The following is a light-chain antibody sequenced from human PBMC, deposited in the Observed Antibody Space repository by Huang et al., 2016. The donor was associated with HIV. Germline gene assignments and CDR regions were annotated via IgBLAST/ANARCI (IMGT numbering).Light chain of an antibody. CDR3: QQLSAYPLS. V-gene: IGKV1-9*01. Sequence: QLTQSPSSLSASIGDRVTIACRASHDINTDLAWYQQQPGRAPKRLIYDASTLQTGVPSGFRGFGSGTAFSLTITSLQPDDFAGYYCQQLSAYPLSFGPGTTVD. J-gene: IGKJ3*01. CDR2: DAS. CDR1: HDINTD.